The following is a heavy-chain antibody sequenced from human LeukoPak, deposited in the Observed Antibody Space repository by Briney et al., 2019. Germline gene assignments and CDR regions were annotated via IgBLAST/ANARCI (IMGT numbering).Heavy chain of an antibody. CDR1: GGSFSGYY. D-gene: IGHD6-19*01. CDR2: INHSGST. J-gene: IGHJ4*02. Sequence: SETLSLTCAVYGGSFSGYYWSWIRQPPGKGLEWIGEINHSGSTNYNPSLKSRVTISVDTSKNQFSMKLSSVTAADTAVYYCARVRWLAIDYWGQGTLVTVSS. CDR3: ARVRWLAIDY. V-gene: IGHV4-34*01.